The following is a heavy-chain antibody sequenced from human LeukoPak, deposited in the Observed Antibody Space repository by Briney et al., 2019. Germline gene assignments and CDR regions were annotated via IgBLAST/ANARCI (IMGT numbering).Heavy chain of an antibody. J-gene: IGHJ4*02. CDR1: GFTFSSYS. CDR3: ARGWGWIQLWRGVDY. Sequence: SGGSLRLSCAASGFTFSSYSMNWVRQAPGKGLEWVSSISSSSSYIYYADSVKGRFSISRDNAKNSLYLQMNSLRAEDTAVYYCARGWGWIQLWRGVDYWGQGTLVTVSS. V-gene: IGHV3-21*01. CDR2: ISSSSSYI. D-gene: IGHD5-18*01.